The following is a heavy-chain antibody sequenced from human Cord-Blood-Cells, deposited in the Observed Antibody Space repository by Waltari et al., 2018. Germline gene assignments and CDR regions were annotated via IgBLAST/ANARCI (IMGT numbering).Heavy chain of an antibody. J-gene: IGHJ4*02. CDR3: ARDGMRSGYDLENY. CDR2: LWYDGINK. Sequence: QVQLVESGGGVVQPGRSLRLSCAASGFTFSSYGMHWVRQAPGKGVEWVAVLWYDGINKYYADSVKGRFTISRDNSKNTLYLQMNSLRAEDTAVYYCARDGMRSGYDLENYWGQGTLVTVSS. D-gene: IGHD5-12*01. V-gene: IGHV3-33*01. CDR1: GFTFSSYG.